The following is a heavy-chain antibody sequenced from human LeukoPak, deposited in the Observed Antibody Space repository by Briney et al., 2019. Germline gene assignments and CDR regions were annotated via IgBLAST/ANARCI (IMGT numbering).Heavy chain of an antibody. Sequence: SETLSLTYTVSGGSISSYYWSWIRQPAGKGLEWIGRIYTSGSTNYNPSLKSRVTMSVDASKNQFSLKLSSVTAADTAVYYCARDPPQKADELRSPRGGYYYGMDVWGQGTTVTVSS. CDR2: IYTSGST. J-gene: IGHJ6*02. CDR1: GGSISSYY. V-gene: IGHV4-4*07. D-gene: IGHD1-7*01. CDR3: ARDPPQKADELRSPRGGYYYGMDV.